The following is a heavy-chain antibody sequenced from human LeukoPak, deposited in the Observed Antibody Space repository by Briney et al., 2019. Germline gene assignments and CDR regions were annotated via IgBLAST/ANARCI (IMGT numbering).Heavy chain of an antibody. CDR1: GGSISGYY. Sequence: PSETLSLTCTVSGGSISGYYWSWIRQPAGKGLEWIGRIYTSGSTNYNPSLKSRVTMSVDTSKNQFSLKLSSVTAADTAVYYCATKQWLAPPPDSWGQGTPVTVSS. V-gene: IGHV4-4*07. J-gene: IGHJ4*02. CDR3: ATKQWLAPPPDS. CDR2: IYTSGST. D-gene: IGHD6-19*01.